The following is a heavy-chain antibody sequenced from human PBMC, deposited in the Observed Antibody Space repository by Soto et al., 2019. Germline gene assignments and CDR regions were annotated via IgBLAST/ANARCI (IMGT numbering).Heavy chain of an antibody. V-gene: IGHV4-31*03. CDR1: GGSISSGGYY. Sequence: PSETLSLTCTVSGGSISSGGYYWSWIRQHPGKGLEWIGYIYYSGSTYYNPSLKSRVTISVDTSKNQFSLKLSSVTAADTAVYYCARGGYSYGYGPVPFDYWGQGTLVTVSS. J-gene: IGHJ4*02. CDR2: IYYSGST. D-gene: IGHD5-18*01. CDR3: ARGGYSYGYGPVPFDY.